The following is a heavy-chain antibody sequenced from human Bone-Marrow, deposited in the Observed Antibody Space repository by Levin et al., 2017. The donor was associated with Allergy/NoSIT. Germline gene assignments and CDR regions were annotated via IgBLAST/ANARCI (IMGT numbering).Heavy chain of an antibody. J-gene: IGHJ4*02. D-gene: IGHD4-17*01. CDR2: LSPNSGKT. CDR1: GYSFTNYD. CDR3: ALRTY. V-gene: IGHV1-8*01. Sequence: WASVKVSCKTSGYSFTNYDINWVRQATGQGLEWMGWLSPNSGKTFYAQKFQGRLTMTGDTSTNTAYMELSSLTSEDTAVYYCALRTYWGQGTQVTVSS.